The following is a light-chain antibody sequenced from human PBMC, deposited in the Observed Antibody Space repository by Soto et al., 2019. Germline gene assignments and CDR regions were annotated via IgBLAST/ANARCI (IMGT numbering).Light chain of an antibody. Sequence: MLLTQTPLSLSVTPGQPASISCNSSQSLLHSDGKTYLYWYLQKPAHPPQLLIYEVSNRFSGAPDKFSGSGSGTDYTLQISRVEADDIGTYYCMQSIQRSTFGQGTKLEIK. V-gene: IGKV2D-29*01. CDR3: MQSIQRST. CDR1: QSLLHSDGKTY. J-gene: IGKJ2*01. CDR2: EVS.